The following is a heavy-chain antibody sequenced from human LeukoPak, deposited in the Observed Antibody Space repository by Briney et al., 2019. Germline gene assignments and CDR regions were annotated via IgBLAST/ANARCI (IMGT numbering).Heavy chain of an antibody. J-gene: IGHJ4*02. Sequence: NSGGSLRLSCAASGFTFSSYSMNWVRQAPGKGLEWVSSISSSSSYIYYADSVKGRFTISRDNSKNTLYLQMNSLRAEDTAVYYCAKKGYYDGSGYYMYYFDHWGQGTLVTVSS. D-gene: IGHD3-22*01. CDR1: GFTFSSYS. CDR3: AKKGYYDGSGYYMYYFDH. CDR2: ISSSSSYI. V-gene: IGHV3-21*04.